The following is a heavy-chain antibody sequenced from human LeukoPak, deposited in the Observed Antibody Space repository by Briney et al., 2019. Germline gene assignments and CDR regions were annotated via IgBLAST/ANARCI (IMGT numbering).Heavy chain of an antibody. Sequence: SETLSLTCAVYGESFSGYYWSWIRQPPGKGLEWIGEINHSGSTNYNPSLKSRVTISVDTSKIQFSLKLSSVTAADTAVYYCARGVARTYYSDTSGYAAADYWGQGTLVTVSS. J-gene: IGHJ4*02. CDR1: GESFSGYY. V-gene: IGHV4-34*01. CDR2: INHSGST. D-gene: IGHD3-22*01. CDR3: ARGVARTYYSDTSGYAAADY.